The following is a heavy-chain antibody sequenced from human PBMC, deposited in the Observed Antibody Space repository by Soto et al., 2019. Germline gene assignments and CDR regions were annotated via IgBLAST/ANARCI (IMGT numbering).Heavy chain of an antibody. Sequence: SETLSLTCTVSGGSISSSSYYWGWIRQPPGKGLEWIGSIYYSGSTYYNPSLKSRVTISVDTSKNQFSLKLSSVTAADTAVYYCAREGITMVRGVIIADYYYYGMDVWGQGTTVTVSS. V-gene: IGHV4-39*02. J-gene: IGHJ6*02. CDR2: IYYSGST. CDR1: GGSISSSSYY. CDR3: AREGITMVRGVIIADYYYYGMDV. D-gene: IGHD3-10*01.